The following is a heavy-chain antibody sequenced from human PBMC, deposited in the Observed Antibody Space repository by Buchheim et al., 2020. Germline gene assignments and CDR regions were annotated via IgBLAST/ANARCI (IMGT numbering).Heavy chain of an antibody. V-gene: IGHV4-34*01. J-gene: IGHJ4*02. CDR3: ARVSTVATITGTGGSVDY. CDR2: INHSGST. D-gene: IGHD5-12*01. CDR1: GGSFSGYY. Sequence: QVQLQQWGAGLLKPSETLSLTCAVYGGSFSGYYWSWIRQPPGKGLEWIGEINHSGSTNYNPSLKSRVTISVDTSKNQFSLKLSSVTAADTAVYYRARVSTVATITGTGGSVDYWGQGTL.